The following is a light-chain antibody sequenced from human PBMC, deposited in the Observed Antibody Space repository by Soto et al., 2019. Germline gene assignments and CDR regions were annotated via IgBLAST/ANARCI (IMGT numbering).Light chain of an antibody. V-gene: IGLV2-14*01. CDR1: TGDVGGYNY. J-gene: IGLJ1*01. CDR3: LSKTSTISYV. CDR2: EVS. Sequence: QSVLTQPASVSGSPGQSIAISCTGTTGDVGGYNYVSWYQQHPGKVPKLLIHEVSNRPSGVSNRFSGSKSGNTASLTISGLQTEDEADYYCLSKTSTISYVFXTGTKLTVL.